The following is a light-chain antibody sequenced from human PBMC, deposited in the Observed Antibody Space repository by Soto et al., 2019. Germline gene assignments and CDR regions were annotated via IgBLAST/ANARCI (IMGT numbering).Light chain of an antibody. Sequence: DIQMTQSPSTLSASVGDRVTITCRASQDIGSWLAWYQQKPGKAPKLLIYKASSLESGVPSRFSGSGFGTEFTLTISSLQPDDFATYYCQQCDSNPYTFGQGTKLEIK. CDR1: QDIGSW. CDR3: QQCDSNPYT. CDR2: KAS. J-gene: IGKJ2*01. V-gene: IGKV1-5*03.